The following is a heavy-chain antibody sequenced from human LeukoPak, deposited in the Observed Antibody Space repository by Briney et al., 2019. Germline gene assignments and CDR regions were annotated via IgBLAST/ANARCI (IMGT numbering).Heavy chain of an antibody. CDR3: ARKGGLFDY. D-gene: IGHD2-15*01. V-gene: IGHV4-59*01. J-gene: IGHJ4*02. CDR1: GGSIMYYY. Sequence: SETLSLTCTVSGGSIMYYYWSWIRQSPGKGLEWIGYIYYNGSTNYNPPLKSRVSISVDTSKNQFSLKVTSVTAADTAVYYCARKGGLFDYWGQGTLVTVSS. CDR2: IYYNGST.